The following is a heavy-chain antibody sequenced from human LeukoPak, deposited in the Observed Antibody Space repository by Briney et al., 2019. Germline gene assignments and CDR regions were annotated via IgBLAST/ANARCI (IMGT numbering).Heavy chain of an antibody. J-gene: IGHJ4*02. CDR2: INTDRSST. V-gene: IGHV3-74*01. CDR3: ARDRGDGYTSFDY. D-gene: IGHD5-24*01. CDR1: GFTFSRYW. Sequence: GGSLRLSCAASGFTFSRYWMHWVRQAPGKGLVWVSRINTDRSSTTYADSGKGRFTFSRDNAKNTLYLQMNSLRAEDTAVYYCARDRGDGYTSFDYWGQGTLVTVSS.